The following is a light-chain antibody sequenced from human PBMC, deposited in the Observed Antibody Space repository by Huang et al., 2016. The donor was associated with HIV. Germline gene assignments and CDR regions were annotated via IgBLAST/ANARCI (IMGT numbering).Light chain of an antibody. CDR3: QQLNSYPIT. V-gene: IGKV1-9*01. J-gene: IGKJ5*01. CDR1: QDISTY. CDR2: GAS. Sequence: IRLTQSPSSLSASIGDTVTITCRASQDISTYLAWYQQNPQKAPKVLIYGASTLQSGVPSRFSGSGSGTDFTLTITNLQSEDFAAYYCQQLNSYPITFGQGTRLDI.